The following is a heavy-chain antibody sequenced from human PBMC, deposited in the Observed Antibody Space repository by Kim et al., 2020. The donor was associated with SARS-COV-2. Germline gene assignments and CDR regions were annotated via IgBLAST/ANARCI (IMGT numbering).Heavy chain of an antibody. J-gene: IGHJ2*01. V-gene: IGHV1-2*02. D-gene: IGHD1-26*01. CDR3: VRNARSGGWYFAV. CDR1: GYTFSDHF. Sequence: ASVKVSCKASGYTFSDHFMHWVRQAPGQRPEWMGWVNANGGGPNYAQNFRGRVNMTTDLSLNTLYLDLSGLTEDDTAVYYCVRNARSGGWYFAVWGRGTL. CDR2: VNANGGGP.